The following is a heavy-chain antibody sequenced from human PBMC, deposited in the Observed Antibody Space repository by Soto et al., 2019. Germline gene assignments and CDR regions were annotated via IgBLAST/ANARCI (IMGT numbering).Heavy chain of an antibody. V-gene: IGHV1-3*01. CDR1: GYTFTSYA. Sequence: GASVKVSCKASGYTFTSYAMHWVRQAPGQRLEWMGWINPGNGNRNYSQKFQGRVTITADESTSTAYMELSSLRSEDTAVYYCARSRQQLAPFDYWGQGTLVTVSS. D-gene: IGHD6-13*01. CDR3: ARSRQQLAPFDY. J-gene: IGHJ4*02. CDR2: INPGNGNR.